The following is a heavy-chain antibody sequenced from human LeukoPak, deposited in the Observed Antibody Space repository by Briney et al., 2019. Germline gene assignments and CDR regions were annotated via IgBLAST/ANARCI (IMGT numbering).Heavy chain of an antibody. D-gene: IGHD6-25*01. J-gene: IGHJ4*02. V-gene: IGHV3-23*01. CDR2: IGRSGGST. CDR1: GFTFSSYA. Sequence: PGGSLRLSCAASGFTFSSYAMSWVGQAQGKGLEWVSSIGRSGGSTYYADSVKGRFTISRDNSKNTLYLQMNSLRADDTAVYYCAKVGRLYYFDYWGQGTLVTVSS. CDR3: AKVGRLYYFDY.